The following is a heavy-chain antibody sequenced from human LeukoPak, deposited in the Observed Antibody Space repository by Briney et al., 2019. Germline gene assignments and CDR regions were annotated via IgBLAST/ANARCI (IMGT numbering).Heavy chain of an antibody. Sequence: SVKVSCKASGGTFSSYAISWVRQAPGQGLEWMGRIIPILGIANYAQKLQGRVTMTIDTSTSTAYMELRSLRSDDTAVYYCARSPPYSSSWWDYWGQGTLVTVSS. CDR1: GGTFSSYA. V-gene: IGHV1-69*04. D-gene: IGHD6-13*01. CDR3: ARSPPYSSSWWDY. J-gene: IGHJ4*02. CDR2: IIPILGIA.